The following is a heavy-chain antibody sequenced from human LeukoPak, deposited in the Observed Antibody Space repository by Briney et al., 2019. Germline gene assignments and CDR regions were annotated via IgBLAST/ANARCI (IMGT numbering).Heavy chain of an antibody. CDR3: ARSYGLALLWFGEPFGY. Sequence: GASVKVSCKASGYTFTSYDINWVRQATGQGLEWMGWMNPNSGNTGYAQKFQGRVTMTRNTSISTAYMELSSLRSEDTAVYYCARSYGLALLWFGEPFGYWGQGTLVTVSS. J-gene: IGHJ4*02. CDR1: GYTFTSYD. CDR2: MNPNSGNT. V-gene: IGHV1-8*01. D-gene: IGHD3-10*01.